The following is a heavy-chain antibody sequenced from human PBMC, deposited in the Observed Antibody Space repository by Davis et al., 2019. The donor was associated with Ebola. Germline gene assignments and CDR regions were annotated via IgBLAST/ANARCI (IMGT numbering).Heavy chain of an antibody. CDR2: IRSKGNSYAT. Sequence: PGESLKISCAASGFTFSGYAMHWVRQASGKGLEWVGRIRSKGNSYATAYAASVRGRFTISRDDSKNTAYLQMNSLKTEDTAVYYCTRRGYSYGYYYYGMDVWGQGTTVTVSS. CDR3: TRRGYSYGYYYYGMDV. CDR1: GFTFSGYA. J-gene: IGHJ6*02. D-gene: IGHD5-18*01. V-gene: IGHV3-73*01.